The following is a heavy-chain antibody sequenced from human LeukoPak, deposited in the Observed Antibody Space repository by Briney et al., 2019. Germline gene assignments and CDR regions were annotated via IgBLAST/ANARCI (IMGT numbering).Heavy chain of an antibody. CDR1: GGSFSSYY. J-gene: IGHJ4*02. Sequence: SETLSLTCAVYGGSFSSYYWSWIRQPPGKGLEWIGEINHSGSTNYNPSLKCRVTISVDTSKNQFSLKLSSVTAADTAVYYCARRQGGFWSGYYPKPEYFDYWGQGTLVTVSS. CDR3: ARRQGGFWSGYYPKPEYFDY. CDR2: INHSGST. V-gene: IGHV4-34*01. D-gene: IGHD3-3*01.